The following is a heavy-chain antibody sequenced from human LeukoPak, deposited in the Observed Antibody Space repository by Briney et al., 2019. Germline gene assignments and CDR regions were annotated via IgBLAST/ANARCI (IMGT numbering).Heavy chain of an antibody. Sequence: ASLMVSCKASGYTFTGYYMHWVRQAPGQGLEWMGWINPNSGGTNYAQKFQGRVTMTRDTSISTAYMELSRLRSDDTAVYYCAREPYSGYDYLDYWGQETMAIVSS. J-gene: IGHJ4*02. CDR2: INPNSGGT. CDR1: GYTFTGYY. D-gene: IGHD5-12*01. CDR3: AREPYSGYDYLDY. V-gene: IGHV1-2*02.